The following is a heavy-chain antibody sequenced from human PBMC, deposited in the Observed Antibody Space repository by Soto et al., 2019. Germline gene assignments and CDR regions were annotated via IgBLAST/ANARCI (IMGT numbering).Heavy chain of an antibody. D-gene: IGHD5-12*01. Sequence: EVQLVESGGGLVQPGGSLRLSCAASGFTFGIYSMNWIRQAPGKGLEWVSYITSSSSTIYYADSVKGRFTISRDNDENSLYLQMNSLRAEDTAVYYCARDGRNGYDDYWGQGIRVTVSS. V-gene: IGHV3-48*01. CDR3: ARDGRNGYDDY. J-gene: IGHJ4*02. CDR1: GFTFGIYS. CDR2: ITSSSSTI.